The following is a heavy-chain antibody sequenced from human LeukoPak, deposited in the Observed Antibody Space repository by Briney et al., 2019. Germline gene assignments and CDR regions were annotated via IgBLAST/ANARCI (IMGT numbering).Heavy chain of an antibody. D-gene: IGHD1-14*01. Sequence: ASETLSLTCSVSGYSIKDGYYWGWFRQSPGKGLEWIGSIFYTGTTYYSSSLRSRVTLSRDSSKNQFSLKLTSVTAADTAVYFCARDPASGYNTKRYYFDSWGQGTLVTVSS. J-gene: IGHJ4*02. CDR1: GYSIKDGYY. CDR3: ARDPASGYNTKRYYFDS. V-gene: IGHV4-38-2*02. CDR2: IFYTGTT.